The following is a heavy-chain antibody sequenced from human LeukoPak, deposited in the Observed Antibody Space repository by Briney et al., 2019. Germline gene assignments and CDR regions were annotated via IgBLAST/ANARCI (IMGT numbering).Heavy chain of an antibody. V-gene: IGHV1-69*13. CDR2: IIPIFGTA. Sequence: GASVKVSCKPCGYTFPYYIHWVRQAPGQGLEWMGGIIPIFGTANYAQKFQGRVTITADESTSTAYMELSSLRSEDTAVYYCARGEYDHYDSSGYYLTQFDYWGREPWSPSPQ. J-gene: IGHJ4*02. D-gene: IGHD3-22*01. CDR3: ARGEYDHYDSSGYYLTQFDY. CDR1: GYTFPYY.